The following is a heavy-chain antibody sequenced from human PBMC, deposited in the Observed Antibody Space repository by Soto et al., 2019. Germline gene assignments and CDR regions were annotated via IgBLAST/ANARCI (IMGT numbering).Heavy chain of an antibody. J-gene: IGHJ4*02. CDR1: GFSLSTSGVG. Sequence: QITLKESGPTLVKPTQTLTLACTFSGFSLSTSGVGVGWIRQPPGKALVWLAFIYWDDDKRYSPSLKSRLTITHDTSNKQVVLTMNNKDPVDAATYYCVHKGAGYRGFKYWGQGTLVTVSS. CDR3: VHKGAGYRGFKY. V-gene: IGHV2-5*02. D-gene: IGHD5-12*01. CDR2: IYWDDDK.